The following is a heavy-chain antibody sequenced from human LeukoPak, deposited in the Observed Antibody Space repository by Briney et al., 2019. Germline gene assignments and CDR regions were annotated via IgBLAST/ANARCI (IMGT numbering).Heavy chain of an antibody. Sequence: GGSLRLSCAASGFTFSNYAMSWVRQAPGKGLEWVSSIHYSGGSTYYADFVKGRFTISRDNSKNTLYLQMNSLRVEDTAVYYCAKVIREVDTSHDYWGQGALVTVSS. J-gene: IGHJ4*02. CDR3: AKVIREVDTSHDY. CDR2: IHYSGGST. D-gene: IGHD3-10*01. V-gene: IGHV3-23*01. CDR1: GFTFSNYA.